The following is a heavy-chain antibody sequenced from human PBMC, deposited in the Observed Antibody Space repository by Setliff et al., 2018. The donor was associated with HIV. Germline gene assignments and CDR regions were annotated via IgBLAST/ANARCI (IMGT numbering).Heavy chain of an antibody. V-gene: IGHV1-2*02. CDR3: ATGRDSSGYYCLADY. CDR2: INPNSGGT. J-gene: IGHJ4*02. CDR1: GYTFTGYH. Sequence: GASVKVSCRTSGYTFTGYHMHWVRQAPGQGLEWMGWINPNSGGTIYAQKFQDRVTMTRDTSSSTAYMELSRLRSDDTAVYYCATGRDSSGYYCLADYWGRGTLVTVSS. D-gene: IGHD3-22*01.